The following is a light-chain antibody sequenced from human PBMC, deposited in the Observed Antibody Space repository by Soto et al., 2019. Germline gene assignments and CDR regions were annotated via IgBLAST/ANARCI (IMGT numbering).Light chain of an antibody. Sequence: AIQLTQSPSSLSGSVGDRVTITCRASQAIRTALGWYQQKPGQVPKLLIYAASTLQSGVPSRFRGSGSGTDFTLTISSLQPEDFATYYCLLDFGYFWAFGQGTKVEI. CDR1: QAIRTA. V-gene: IGKV1-6*01. CDR3: LLDFGYFWA. CDR2: AAS. J-gene: IGKJ1*01.